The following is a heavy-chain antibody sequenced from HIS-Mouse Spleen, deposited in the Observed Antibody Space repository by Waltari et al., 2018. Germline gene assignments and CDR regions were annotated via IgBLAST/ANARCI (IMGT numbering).Heavy chain of an antibody. CDR3: ARGWYYFDY. V-gene: IGHV3-74*01. Sequence: EVQLVESGGGLVQPGGSLRLSCAASGFTFSSYWMHWVRQAPGKGLVVVSRVNNDGSSPSYADSVKGRFTISRDNDKNTLYLTMNSLRAEDTAVYYCARGWYYFDYWGQGTLVTVSS. CDR2: VNNDGSSP. D-gene: IGHD2-8*01. CDR1: GFTFSSYW. J-gene: IGHJ4*02.